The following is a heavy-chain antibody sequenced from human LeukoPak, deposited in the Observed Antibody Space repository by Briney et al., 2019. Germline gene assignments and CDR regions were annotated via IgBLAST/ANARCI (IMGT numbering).Heavy chain of an antibody. D-gene: IGHD4-17*01. Sequence: SETLSPTCTVSGGSVSSSNYCWGWIRQPPGKGLEWIGSSYYSGSTYYNPSLQSRATISVDTSKSQFSLKLSSVTAADTAVYYCARDLVTVTKGFDIWGQGTMVSVSS. J-gene: IGHJ3*02. CDR3: ARDLVTVTKGFDI. CDR2: SYYSGST. V-gene: IGHV4-39*07. CDR1: GGSVSSSNYC.